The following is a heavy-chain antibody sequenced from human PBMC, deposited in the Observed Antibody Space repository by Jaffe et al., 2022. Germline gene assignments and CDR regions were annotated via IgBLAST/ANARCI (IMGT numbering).Heavy chain of an antibody. CDR2: INPSGGST. V-gene: IGHV1-46*01. Sequence: QVQLVQSGAEVKKPGASVKVSCKASGYTFTSYYMHWVRQAPGQGLEWMGIINPSGGSTSYAQKFQGRVTMTRDTSTSTVYMELSSLRSEDTAVYYCARGMTYYYDSSGYSDAFDIWGQGTMVTVSS. J-gene: IGHJ3*02. D-gene: IGHD3-22*01. CDR3: ARGMTYYYDSSGYSDAFDI. CDR1: GYTFTSYY.